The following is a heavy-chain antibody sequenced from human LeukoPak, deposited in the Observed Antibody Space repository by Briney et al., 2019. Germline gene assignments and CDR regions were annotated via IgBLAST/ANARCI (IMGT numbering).Heavy chain of an antibody. CDR1: GLTFRNAW. V-gene: IGHV3-15*01. CDR3: TTDPGDYEIY. D-gene: IGHD4-17*01. CDR2: IKSETDGGTT. J-gene: IGHJ4*02. Sequence: GGSLRLSCAASGLTFRNAWMSWVRQAPGKGLEGVGRIKSETDGGTTDYAAPVKGRFTISRDDSKNMLYLQMNSLKTEDTAVYYCTTDPGDYEIYWGQGTLVTVSS.